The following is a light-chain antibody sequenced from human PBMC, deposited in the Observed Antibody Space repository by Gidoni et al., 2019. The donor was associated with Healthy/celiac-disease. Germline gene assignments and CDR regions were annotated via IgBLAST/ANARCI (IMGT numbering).Light chain of an antibody. CDR2: DAY. Sequence: DIHITQSPSSLSASVGDRVTITCQASQDISNYLNWYQQKPGKAPKRLIYDAYNLETGVPSRFRGSGYGTDFTFTISSMQPEDIATYYCQQYDNLSYTFGQGTKLEIK. CDR1: QDISNY. CDR3: QQYDNLSYT. V-gene: IGKV1-33*01. J-gene: IGKJ2*01.